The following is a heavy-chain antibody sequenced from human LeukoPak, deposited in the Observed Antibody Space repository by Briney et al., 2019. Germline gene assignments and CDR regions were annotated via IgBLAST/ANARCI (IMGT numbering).Heavy chain of an antibody. V-gene: IGHV1-69*13. CDR3: ARDLGSRDRYNPPNLFDN. CDR2: IIPIFGTA. Sequence: GASVKVSCKASVGTFSSYAISWVRQAPGQGLEWMGGIIPIFGTANYAQKFQGRVTITADESTSTAYMELSSLRSEDTAVYYCARDLGSRDRYNPPNLFDNWGQGTLVTVSS. J-gene: IGHJ4*02. CDR1: VGTFSSYA. D-gene: IGHD5-24*01.